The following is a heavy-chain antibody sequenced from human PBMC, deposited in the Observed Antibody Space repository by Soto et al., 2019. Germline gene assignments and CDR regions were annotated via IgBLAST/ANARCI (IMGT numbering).Heavy chain of an antibody. CDR1: GDSVSSNSAA. CDR3: AGTTSLQRYYMDV. Sequence: QTLSLTCAISGDSVSSNSAAWNWIRQSPSGGLEWLGRTYYRSRWYNDYAVSVRSRITINPDTSENQFSLHLNSVTPEDTAVYYCAGTTSLQRYYMDVWGKGTTVTVSS. V-gene: IGHV6-1*01. J-gene: IGHJ6*03. D-gene: IGHD1-7*01. CDR2: TYYRSRWYN.